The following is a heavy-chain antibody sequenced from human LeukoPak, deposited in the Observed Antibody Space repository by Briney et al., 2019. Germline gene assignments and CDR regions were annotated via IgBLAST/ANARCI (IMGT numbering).Heavy chain of an antibody. CDR1: GGSISSYY. Sequence: NSSETLSLTCTVSGGSISSYYWGWIRQPPGKGLEWIGSIYYSGSTYYNPSLKSRVTISVDTSKNQFSLKLSSVTAADTAVYYCARNQKTVLRYFDWFDPWGQGTPVTVSS. V-gene: IGHV4-39*07. CDR3: ARNQKTVLRYFDWFDP. D-gene: IGHD3-9*01. J-gene: IGHJ5*02. CDR2: IYYSGST.